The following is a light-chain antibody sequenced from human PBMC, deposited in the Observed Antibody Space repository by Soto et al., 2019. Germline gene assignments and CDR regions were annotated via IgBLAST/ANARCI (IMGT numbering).Light chain of an antibody. V-gene: IGLV2-14*01. CDR2: EVS. J-gene: IGLJ1*01. CDR1: SSDVGGYKF. CDR3: GSYTGSIYV. Sequence: QSALTQPASVSGSPGQSITISCTGTSSDVGGYKFVSWYQQHPGKAPKLIIYEVSNRPSGFSSRFSGSKSGNTASLTISRLQAEDEADYYCGSYTGSIYVFGTGTKLTVL.